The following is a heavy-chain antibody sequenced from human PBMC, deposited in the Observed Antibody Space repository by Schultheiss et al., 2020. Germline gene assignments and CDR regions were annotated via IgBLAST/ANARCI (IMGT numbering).Heavy chain of an antibody. J-gene: IGHJ4*02. CDR1: GYRFTDYY. Sequence: SVKVSCKASGYRFTDYYIHWVRQAPGQGLEWMGWIIPIFRAVNYTQKFQGRVTITADESTSTAYMELSSLRSEDTAVYYCARGSRIAAAGRRDFDYWGQGTLVNVSS. V-gene: IGHV1-69*13. CDR3: ARGSRIAAAGRRDFDY. D-gene: IGHD6-13*01. CDR2: IIPIFRAV.